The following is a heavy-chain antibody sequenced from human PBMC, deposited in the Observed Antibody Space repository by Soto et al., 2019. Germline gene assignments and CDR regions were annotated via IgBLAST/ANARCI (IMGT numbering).Heavy chain of an antibody. Sequence: SETLSLTCAVSGGSISSGGYSWSWIRQPPGKGLEWIGYIYYSGSTYYNPSLKSRVTISVDTSKNQFSLKLSSVTAADTAVYYCARSMTTVVTLDYWGQGTLVTVSS. D-gene: IGHD4-17*01. CDR2: IYYSGST. CDR1: GGSISSGGYS. J-gene: IGHJ4*02. CDR3: ARSMTTVVTLDY. V-gene: IGHV4-30-2*03.